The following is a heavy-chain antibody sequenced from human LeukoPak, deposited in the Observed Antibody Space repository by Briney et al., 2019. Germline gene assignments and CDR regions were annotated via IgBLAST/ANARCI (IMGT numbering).Heavy chain of an antibody. CDR3: VKRELYIVATT. D-gene: IGHD5-12*01. J-gene: IGHJ5*02. CDR1: GFSSSSNA. Sequence: GASLRLSCAASGFSSSSNAMGWVRQAPGKGLEWVSAISPGGSPYYADSVKGRFTISRDNSNNTLDLQMNSLRAEDTAVYYCVKRELYIVATTWGQGTLVTVSS. CDR2: ISPGGSP. V-gene: IGHV3-23*01.